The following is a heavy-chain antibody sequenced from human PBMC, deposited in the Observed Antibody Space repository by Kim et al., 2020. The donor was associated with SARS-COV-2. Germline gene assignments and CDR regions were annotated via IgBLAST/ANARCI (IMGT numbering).Heavy chain of an antibody. CDR3: ARYCASSSCTRRREDY. Sequence: ASVKVSCKASGYTFSDYGFSLVRQAPGQGLEWMGWMSVGLSYSALKFQGRLTMATDTFTTTAYMELANLTSDDTATYYCARYCASSSCTRRREDYWGQGTLVTVTS. CDR2: MSVGLS. J-gene: IGHJ4*02. V-gene: IGHV1-18*04. D-gene: IGHD2-21*01. CDR1: GYTFSDYG.